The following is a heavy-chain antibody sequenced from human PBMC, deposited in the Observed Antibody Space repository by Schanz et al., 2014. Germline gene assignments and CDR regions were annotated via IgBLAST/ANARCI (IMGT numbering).Heavy chain of an antibody. CDR1: GYSFTTYF. D-gene: IGHD3-16*01. CDR3: GRGGGAYPQKYGMDV. Sequence: QVHLMQSGAEAKKPGASVKVSCKAFGYSFTTYFIHWVRLAPGQGFEWMGLISPIGGSTSYAQKFQGRVARTRQTSTGAVYRELRGLTSEDAAVYYGGRGGGAYPQKYGMDVWGQGTTVTVSS. V-gene: IGHV1-46*01. CDR2: ISPIGGST. J-gene: IGHJ6*02.